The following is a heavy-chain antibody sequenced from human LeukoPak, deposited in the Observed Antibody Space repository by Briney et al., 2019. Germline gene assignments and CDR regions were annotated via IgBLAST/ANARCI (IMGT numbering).Heavy chain of an antibody. J-gene: IGHJ4*02. Sequence: PGGSLRLSCAASGFTFSNYWMHWVRQAPGKGLVWVSRINSDGINTSYADSVKGRFTISRDNAKNTLNLQMNSLRAEDTAVYYRARSRYSSGRGAYQFWGRGTLVTVSS. D-gene: IGHD6-19*01. CDR3: ARSRYSSGRGAYQF. CDR2: INSDGINT. V-gene: IGHV3-74*01. CDR1: GFTFSNYW.